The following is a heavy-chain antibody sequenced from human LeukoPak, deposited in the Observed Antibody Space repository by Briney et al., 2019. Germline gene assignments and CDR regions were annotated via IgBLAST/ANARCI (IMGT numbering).Heavy chain of an antibody. CDR3: ARGRSSWYGKDFDY. D-gene: IGHD6-13*01. CDR2: MNPNSGNT. J-gene: IGHJ4*02. CDR1: GYTFTSYD. V-gene: IGHV1-8*03. Sequence: ASVKVSCKASGYTFTSYDINWVRQAPGQGLEWMGWMNPNSGNTGYAQKFQGRVTITMNTSISTAYMELSSLRSEDTAVYYCARGRSSWYGKDFDYWGQGTLVTVSS.